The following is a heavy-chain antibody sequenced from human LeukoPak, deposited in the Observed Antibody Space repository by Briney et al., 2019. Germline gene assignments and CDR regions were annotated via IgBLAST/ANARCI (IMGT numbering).Heavy chain of an antibody. CDR1: GGTFNSYG. CDR2: IIPIFGTS. V-gene: IGHV1-69*01. Sequence: ASVKVSCKATGGTFNSYGVSWVRQAPGQGLEWMGGIIPIFGTSTYAQKFQGRATITADESTSTAYMELSSLRPEDTAVYYCARSNYYGSGTPDYYYGMDVWGIGTTVTVSS. D-gene: IGHD3-10*01. CDR3: ARSNYYGSGTPDYYYGMDV. J-gene: IGHJ6*04.